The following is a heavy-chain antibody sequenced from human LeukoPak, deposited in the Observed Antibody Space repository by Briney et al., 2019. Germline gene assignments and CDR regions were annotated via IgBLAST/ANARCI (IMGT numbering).Heavy chain of an antibody. V-gene: IGHV3-48*03. CDR1: GFTFSSYE. Sequence: PGGSLRLSCAASGFTFSSYEMNWVRQAPGKGLEWVSYISSSGSTIYYADSVKGRFTISRDNEKNSLYLQMNSLRAEDTAFYYCARVYWRFGELSASYYYYMDVWGKGTTVTASS. J-gene: IGHJ6*03. D-gene: IGHD3-10*01. CDR3: ARVYWRFGELSASYYYYMDV. CDR2: ISSSGSTI.